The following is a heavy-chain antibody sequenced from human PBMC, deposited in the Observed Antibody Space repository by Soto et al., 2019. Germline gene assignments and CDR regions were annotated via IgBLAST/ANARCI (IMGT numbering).Heavy chain of an antibody. J-gene: IGHJ4*02. D-gene: IGHD3-3*01. Sequence: SETLSLTCTVSGGSISSYYWSWIRQPPGKGLEWIGYIYYSGSTNYNPSLKSRVTISVDTSKNQFSLKLSSVTAADTAVYYCARVHTFAVVKSPYYFDYWGQGTLVTVSS. CDR1: GGSISSYY. CDR3: ARVHTFAVVKSPYYFDY. V-gene: IGHV4-59*01. CDR2: IYYSGST.